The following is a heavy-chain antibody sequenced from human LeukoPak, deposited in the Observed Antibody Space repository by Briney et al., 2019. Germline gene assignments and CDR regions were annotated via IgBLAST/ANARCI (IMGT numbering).Heavy chain of an antibody. V-gene: IGHV3-21*01. Sequence: GGSLRLSCAASGFTFSGYNMNWVRQAPGKGLEWVSSIDSSSSYMYYPDSVRGRFTISRDNAKNSPDLQMNSLRAEDTAVYFCARAYCSSTTCYTYDAFDIWGQGTMVTVSS. CDR1: GFTFSGYN. CDR2: IDSSSSYM. D-gene: IGHD2-2*02. J-gene: IGHJ3*02. CDR3: ARAYCSSTTCYTYDAFDI.